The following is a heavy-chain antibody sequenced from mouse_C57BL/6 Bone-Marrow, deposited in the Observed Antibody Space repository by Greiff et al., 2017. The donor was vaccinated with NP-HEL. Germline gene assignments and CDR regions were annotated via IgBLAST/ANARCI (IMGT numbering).Heavy chain of an antibody. V-gene: IGHV1-69*01. Sequence: QVQLQQPGAELVMPGASVKLSRKASGYTFTSHWMHWVKQRPGQGLEWIGEIDPSDSYTNYNQKFKGKSTLTVDKSSSTAYMQLSSLSSEDSAVYYCARGSWYFDVWGTGTTVTVSS. CDR2: IDPSDSYT. CDR3: ARGSWYFDV. CDR1: GYTFTSHW. J-gene: IGHJ1*03.